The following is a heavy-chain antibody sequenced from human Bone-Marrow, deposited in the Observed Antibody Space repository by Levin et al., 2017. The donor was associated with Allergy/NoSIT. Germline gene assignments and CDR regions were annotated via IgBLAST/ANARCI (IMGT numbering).Heavy chain of an antibody. D-gene: IGHD6-13*01. CDR3: ARESYSSTWDGADY. CDR1: GFTFSDYW. CDR2: VDNDGSST. Sequence: GESLKISCAVSGFTFSDYWMHWVRQAPGKGLVWVSRVDNDGSSTTYADSVKGRFTISRDNAKNTLYLQMNSLSVEDTAVYYCARESYSSTWDGADYWGQGTLVTVSS. J-gene: IGHJ4*02. V-gene: IGHV3-74*03.